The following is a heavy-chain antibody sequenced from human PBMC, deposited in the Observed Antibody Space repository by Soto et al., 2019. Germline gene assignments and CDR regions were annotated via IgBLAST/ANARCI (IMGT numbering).Heavy chain of an antibody. CDR2: MNPNTVNT. CDR3: VRGGGYYDILTGYDL. Sequence: QVQLVQSGAEGKKPGASVKVSCKASGYTFTNYDINWVRQATGQGLEWMGWMNPNTVNTDYAQRFQGRVTMTRNISISTAYMELSSLRSDDTAVYYCVRGGGYYDILTGYDLWGQGTLVTVSS. CDR1: GYTFTNYD. J-gene: IGHJ5*02. V-gene: IGHV1-8*01. D-gene: IGHD3-9*01.